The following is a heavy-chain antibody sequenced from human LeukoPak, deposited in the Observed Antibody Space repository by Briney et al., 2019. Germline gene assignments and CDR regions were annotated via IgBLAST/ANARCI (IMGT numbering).Heavy chain of an antibody. J-gene: IGHJ5*02. CDR3: AKDPYDSSGYYFINWFDP. Sequence: GGSLRLSCAASGFTFSSYAMSWVRQAPGKGLEWVSAISGSGGSTYYPDSVKGRFTISRYNSKNTLYLQMNSLRAEDTAVYYCAKDPYDSSGYYFINWFDPWGQGTLVTVSS. V-gene: IGHV3-23*01. CDR1: GFTFSSYA. D-gene: IGHD3-22*01. CDR2: ISGSGGST.